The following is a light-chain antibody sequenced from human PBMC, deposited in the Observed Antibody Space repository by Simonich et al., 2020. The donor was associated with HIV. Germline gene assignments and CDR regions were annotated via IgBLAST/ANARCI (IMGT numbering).Light chain of an antibody. CDR1: QNVSSN. V-gene: IGKV3-15*01. CDR3: QQRSNWPLT. Sequence: EIVMTQSPVTLSVSPGERATLSGRASQNVSSNLAWYQQNPGQAPSFLIYGASTRATGIPASFSGSGSGTEFALTISSLQSEDFAVYYCQQRSNWPLTFGGGTKVEIK. J-gene: IGKJ4*01. CDR2: GAS.